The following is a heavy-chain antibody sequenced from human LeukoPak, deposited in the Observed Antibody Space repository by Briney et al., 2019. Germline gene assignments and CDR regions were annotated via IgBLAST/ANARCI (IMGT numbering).Heavy chain of an antibody. V-gene: IGHV1-46*03. CDR1: GYIFTSYY. CDR2: VYPSAGTS. Sequence: GASVKVSCKASGYIFTSYYMHWVRQAPGQGLEWLGVVYPSAGTSDPAQRFHARITLSDDTSTSTAYMELRRLKSEDTAIYFCVREYHGGYFDFWGQGTLVTVSS. D-gene: IGHD3-16*01. J-gene: IGHJ4*02. CDR3: VREYHGGYFDF.